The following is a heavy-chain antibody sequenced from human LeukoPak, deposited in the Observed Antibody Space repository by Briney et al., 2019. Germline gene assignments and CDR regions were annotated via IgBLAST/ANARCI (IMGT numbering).Heavy chain of an antibody. J-gene: IGHJ4*02. CDR1: GYTFTSYD. V-gene: IGHV1-8*03. D-gene: IGHD3-10*01. Sequence: ASVKVSCKASGYTFTSYDINWVRQATGQGLEWIGWMNPNSGNTGYAQKFQGRVTITRNTSISTAYMELSSLRSEDTAVYYCARRLRYYGSGSYSYWGQGTLFTVSS. CDR2: MNPNSGNT. CDR3: ARRLRYYGSGSYSY.